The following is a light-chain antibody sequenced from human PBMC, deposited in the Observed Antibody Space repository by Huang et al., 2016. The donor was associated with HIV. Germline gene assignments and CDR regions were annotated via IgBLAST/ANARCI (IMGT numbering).Light chain of an antibody. V-gene: IGKV1-39*01. CDR1: KSISGY. Sequence: DIQMTQSPSSLSASVGDRVTIPCRASKSISGYLIWYQQKSGKAPDLLIYGASSLQTGVPSRVSGSGSGTDFTLTITSLQPEDFATYYCQQSYSAPYTCGQGTKLEIK. J-gene: IGKJ2*01. CDR3: QQSYSAPYT. CDR2: GAS.